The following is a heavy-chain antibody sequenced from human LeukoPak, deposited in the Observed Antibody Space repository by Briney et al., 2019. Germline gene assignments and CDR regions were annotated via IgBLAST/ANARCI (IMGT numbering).Heavy chain of an antibody. D-gene: IGHD2-2*01. J-gene: IGHJ3*02. CDR1: GYTFTSYD. CDR3: ARARIDCSSTSRDDAFDI. CDR2: MNPNSGNT. Sequence: GASVKVSCKASGYTFTSYDINWVRQATGQGLEWMGWMNPNSGNTGYAQKFQGRVTITRNTSISTAYMELSSLRSEDTAVYYCARARIDCSSTSRDDAFDIWGQGTMVTVSS. V-gene: IGHV1-8*03.